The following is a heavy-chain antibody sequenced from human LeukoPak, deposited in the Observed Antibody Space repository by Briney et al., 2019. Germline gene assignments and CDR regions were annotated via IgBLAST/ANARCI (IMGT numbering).Heavy chain of an antibody. J-gene: IGHJ4*02. CDR3: ARNPSLHIVVVTAIDY. CDR1: GDSISSSSYY. CDR2: INYSGRT. Sequence: KPSETLSLTCTVSGDSISSSSYYWGWIRQPPGKVMEWIGNINYSGRTYYNPSLKSRVTISVDTSKNQFSLKLSSVTAADTAVYYCARNPSLHIVVVTAIDYWGLGTLVTVSS. V-gene: IGHV4-39*01. D-gene: IGHD2-21*02.